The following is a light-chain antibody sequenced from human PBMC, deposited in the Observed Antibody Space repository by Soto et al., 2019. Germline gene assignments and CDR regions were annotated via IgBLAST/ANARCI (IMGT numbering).Light chain of an antibody. CDR1: QSVRSN. CDR3: QQYGILPIT. CDR2: GAS. Sequence: EIVMTQSPATLSVSPGERATLSCRASQSVRSNLAWYQQKPGQAPRLLIYGASTRAPGFPARFSGSGSGTDFTLTISRLEAEDFAVYYCQQYGILPITFGQGTRLEIK. J-gene: IGKJ5*01. V-gene: IGKV3-15*01.